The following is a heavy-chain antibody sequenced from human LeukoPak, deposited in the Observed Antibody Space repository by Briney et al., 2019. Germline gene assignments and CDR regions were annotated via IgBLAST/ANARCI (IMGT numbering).Heavy chain of an antibody. D-gene: IGHD5-12*01. V-gene: IGHV3-30*04. CDR1: GFTFSSYA. CDR3: ARDGGATTKSVGYFDY. Sequence: GGSLRLSCAASGFTFSSYAMHWVRQAPGKGLEWVAVISYDGSNKYYADSVKGRFTISRGNSKNTLYLQTNSLRAEDTAVYYCARDGGATTKSVGYFDYWGQGTLVTVSS. J-gene: IGHJ4*02. CDR2: ISYDGSNK.